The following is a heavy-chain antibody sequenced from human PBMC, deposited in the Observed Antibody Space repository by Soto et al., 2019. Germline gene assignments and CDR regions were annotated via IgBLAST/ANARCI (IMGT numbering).Heavy chain of an antibody. CDR1: GGTFSSYA. CDR2: IIPIFGTA. Sequence: GASVKVSCKASGGTFSSYAISWVRQAPGQGLEWMGGIIPIFGTANYAQKFQGRVTITADESTSTAFMELSSLRSEDMAVYYCARRAWLQANYFDYWGQGTLVTVSS. V-gene: IGHV1-69*13. CDR3: ARRAWLQANYFDY. J-gene: IGHJ4*02. D-gene: IGHD5-12*01.